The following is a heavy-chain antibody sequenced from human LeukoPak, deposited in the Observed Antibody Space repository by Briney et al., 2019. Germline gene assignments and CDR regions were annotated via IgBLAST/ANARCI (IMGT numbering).Heavy chain of an antibody. J-gene: IGHJ4*02. D-gene: IGHD3-10*01. CDR1: GFTFSSYS. Sequence: GGSLRLSCAASGFTFSSYSMTWVRQAPGKGLEWVSSISSSSSYIYYADSVKGRFTISRDNAKNSLYLQMNSLRAEDTAVYYCARDIPLDYYGSGSPFDYWGQGTLVTVSS. CDR2: ISSSSSYI. CDR3: ARDIPLDYYGSGSPFDY. V-gene: IGHV3-21*01.